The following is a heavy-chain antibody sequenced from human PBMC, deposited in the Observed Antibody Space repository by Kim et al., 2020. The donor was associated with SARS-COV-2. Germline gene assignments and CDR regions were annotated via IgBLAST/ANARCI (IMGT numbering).Heavy chain of an antibody. CDR1: GFTFSNFA. V-gene: IGHV3-23*01. D-gene: IGHD3-22*01. Sequence: GGSLRLSCAASGFTFSNFAMTWVRQAPGKGLEWVSTISGIDVTTTYADSVKGRFTISRDNSKNTLYLQMNSLRADDTAVYYCAKSCQTYYYWFDYWGQGTLVTVSS. CDR2: ISGIDVTT. J-gene: IGHJ4*02. CDR3: AKSCQTYYYWFDY.